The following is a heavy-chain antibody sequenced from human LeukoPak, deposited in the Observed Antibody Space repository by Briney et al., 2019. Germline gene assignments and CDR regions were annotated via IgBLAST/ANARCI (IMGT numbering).Heavy chain of an antibody. D-gene: IGHD5-12*01. CDR3: ARDYEYAFDN. Sequence: PGGSLRLSCAASRFTFSAYSMNWVRQAPGKGLEWISYIGISSGNTKYADSVKGRFTISGDKAKNSLYLQMNSLRVEDTAVYYCARDYEYAFDNWGQGTLVTVSS. V-gene: IGHV3-48*01. CDR2: IGISSGNT. J-gene: IGHJ4*02. CDR1: RFTFSAYS.